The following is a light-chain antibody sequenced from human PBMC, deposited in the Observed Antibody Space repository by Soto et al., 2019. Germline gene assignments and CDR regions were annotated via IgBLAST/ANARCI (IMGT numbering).Light chain of an antibody. V-gene: IGKV3-20*01. CDR2: GAS. J-gene: IGKJ2*01. CDR1: QTVTSNY. Sequence: EVVLTQSPGTLSLSPGERATLSCRASQTVTSNYLAWYQQKPGQAPRLLIYGASSRATDIPHRFSGSGSGTDFTLTSSRLEPEDFALYYCQQYLSLPVTFGQGTKLEIK. CDR3: QQYLSLPVT.